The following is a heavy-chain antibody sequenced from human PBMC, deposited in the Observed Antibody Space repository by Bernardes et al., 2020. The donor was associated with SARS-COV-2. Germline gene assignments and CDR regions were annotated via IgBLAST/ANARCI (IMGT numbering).Heavy chain of an antibody. CDR1: GYTFTSYG. CDR2: ISAYNGNT. D-gene: IGHD2-2*01. J-gene: IGHJ5*02. V-gene: IGHV1-18*01. Sequence: ASVKVSCKASGYTFTSYGISWVRQAPGQGLEWMGWISAYNGNTNYAQKLQGRVTMTTDTSTSTAYMELRSLRSDDTAVYYCARDREYQLLVNWFDPWGQGTLVTVSS. CDR3: ARDREYQLLVNWFDP.